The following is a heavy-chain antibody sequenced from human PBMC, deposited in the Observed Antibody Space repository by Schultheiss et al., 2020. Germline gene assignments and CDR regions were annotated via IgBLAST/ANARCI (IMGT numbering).Heavy chain of an antibody. CDR1: GFTFSSYT. D-gene: IGHD6-19*01. CDR3: ARELSGWYPYYYYGMDV. V-gene: IGHV3-30-3*01. CDR2: MSYGGSSK. J-gene: IGHJ6*04. Sequence: GGSLRLSCATSGFTFSSYTMHWVCQAPGKGLEWVALMSYGGSSKYYADSVKGRFTISRVNSKNTLYLQMNSLRAEDTAVYYCARELSGWYPYYYYGMDVWGKGTTV.